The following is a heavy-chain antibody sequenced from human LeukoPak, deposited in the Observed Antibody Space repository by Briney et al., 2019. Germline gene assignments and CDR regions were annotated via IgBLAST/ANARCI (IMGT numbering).Heavy chain of an antibody. J-gene: IGHJ6*02. Sequence: SETLSLTCTVSGGSISNYYWSWIRQPPGKGLEWIGYIYYSGSTYYNPSLKSRVTISVDTSKNQFSLKLSSVTAADTAVYYCAREVSGSSCMDVWGQGTTVTVSS. D-gene: IGHD6-13*01. CDR2: IYYSGST. V-gene: IGHV4-59*12. CDR3: AREVSGSSCMDV. CDR1: GGSISNYY.